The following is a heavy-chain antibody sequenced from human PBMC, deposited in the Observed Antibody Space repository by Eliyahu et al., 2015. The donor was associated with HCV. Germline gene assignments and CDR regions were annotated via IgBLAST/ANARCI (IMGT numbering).Heavy chain of an antibody. V-gene: IGHV4-59*01. J-gene: IGHJ4*02. Sequence: QVQLQESGPGLVKPSETLSLTCTVSGGSISSYYWSWIRQPPGKGLEWIGYIYYSGSTNYNPSLKSRVTISVDTSKNQFSLKLSSVTAADTAVYYCARDRFQGGVDYWGQGTLVTVSS. CDR3: ARDRFQGGVDY. D-gene: IGHD3-16*01. CDR1: GGSISSYY. CDR2: IYYSGST.